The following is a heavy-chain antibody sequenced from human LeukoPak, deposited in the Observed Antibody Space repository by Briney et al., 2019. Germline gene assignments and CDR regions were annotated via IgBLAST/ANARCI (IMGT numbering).Heavy chain of an antibody. Sequence: PGGPLRLLCAASGFTFSSYAMSWVRQAPGKALESVSAISGSGDTTYYPDSVKGRFTISRDNSKSTLYVQMNSLRAEDTAVYYCAIVVAARQGTIDPWGQGTLVTIPS. CDR1: GFTFSSYA. CDR2: ISGSGDTT. D-gene: IGHD6-6*01. J-gene: IGHJ5*02. CDR3: AIVVAARQGTIDP. V-gene: IGHV3-23*01.